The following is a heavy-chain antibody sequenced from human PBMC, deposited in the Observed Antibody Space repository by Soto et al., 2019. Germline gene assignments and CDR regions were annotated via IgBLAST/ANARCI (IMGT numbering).Heavy chain of an antibody. CDR2: INPSGGST. Sequence: QVQLVQSGAEVKKPGASVKVSCKASGYTFTSYYMHWVRQAPGQGLEWLGIINPSGGSTSYAKKFQGRVTMTRDTSTSPVYMELSSLRSEDTAVYYCARSVIGGRGFAQEGTPDNPLDYWGQGTLVTVSS. V-gene: IGHV1-46*01. CDR1: GYTFTSYY. CDR3: ARSVIGGRGFAQEGTPDNPLDY. D-gene: IGHD3-10*01. J-gene: IGHJ4*02.